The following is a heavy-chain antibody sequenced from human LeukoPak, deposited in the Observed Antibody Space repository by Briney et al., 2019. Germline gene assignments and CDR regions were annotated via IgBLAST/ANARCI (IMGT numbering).Heavy chain of an antibody. V-gene: IGHV4-39*07. J-gene: IGHJ4*02. Sequence: SETLSLTCTVSGGSISSSSYYWGWIRQPPGKGLEWIGSIYYSGSTYYNPSLKSRVTISVDTSKNQFSLKLSSVTAADTAVYYCARDLGPPRVGYSGGDFDYWGQGTLVTVSS. CDR3: ARDLGPPRVGYSGGDFDY. D-gene: IGHD5-12*01. CDR2: IYYSGST. CDR1: GGSISSSSYY.